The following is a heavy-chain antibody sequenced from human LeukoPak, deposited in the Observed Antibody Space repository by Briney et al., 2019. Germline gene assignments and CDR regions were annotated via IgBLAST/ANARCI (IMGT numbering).Heavy chain of an antibody. Sequence: ASVKVSCKASGYTFTSYAMHWVRQAPGQRLEWMGWINAGNGNTKYSQKFQGRVTITRDTSASTAYMELSSLRSDDTAVYYCARGTPSRITIFGVVPQYFDFWGQGTLVTVSS. CDR2: INAGNGNT. CDR3: ARGTPSRITIFGVVPQYFDF. V-gene: IGHV1-3*01. J-gene: IGHJ4*02. D-gene: IGHD3-3*01. CDR1: GYTFTSYA.